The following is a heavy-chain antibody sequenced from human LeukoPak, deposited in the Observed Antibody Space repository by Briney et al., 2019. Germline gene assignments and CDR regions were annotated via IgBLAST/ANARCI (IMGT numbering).Heavy chain of an antibody. V-gene: IGHV4-59*01. Sequence: TETLSLTCTVSGGSISSYYWSWIRQPPGKGLECIGYIYYSGSTNYNPSLKSRVTISVDTSKNQFSLKLSSVTAADTAVYYCARRTYFYDSSGYYFDYWGQGTLVTVSS. CDR1: GGSISSYY. D-gene: IGHD3-22*01. CDR2: IYYSGST. CDR3: ARRTYFYDSSGYYFDY. J-gene: IGHJ4*02.